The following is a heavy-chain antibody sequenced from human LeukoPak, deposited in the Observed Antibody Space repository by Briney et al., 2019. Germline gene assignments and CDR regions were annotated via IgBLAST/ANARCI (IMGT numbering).Heavy chain of an antibody. CDR3: AKDDAWGRFYH. CDR1: GFTFSSHG. J-gene: IGHJ1*01. Sequence: GGPLRLSCAASGFTFSSHGMNWVRQAPGEGLEWVSGSSSIGGRTYYADSVKGRFTVTRDNSRNTLHLQMNSLRVEDTGVYYCAKDDAWGRFYHWGQGTLVTVSS. D-gene: IGHD3-16*01. CDR2: SSSIGGRT. V-gene: IGHV3-23*01.